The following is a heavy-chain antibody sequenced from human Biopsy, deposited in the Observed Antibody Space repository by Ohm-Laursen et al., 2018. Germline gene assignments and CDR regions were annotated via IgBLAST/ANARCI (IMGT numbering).Heavy chain of an antibody. J-gene: IGHJ5*02. V-gene: IGHV4-39*01. Sequence: TLSLTCTVSGGSVSSNTNYWAWLRQPPGKGLEWIGSIFYSGIIYYNPSLKSQVSISLATSKNQFSLNLNSVTAADTAVYYCARHPTGFWFDPWGQGTLVIVSS. CDR1: GGSVSSNTNY. CDR2: IFYSGII. CDR3: ARHPTGFWFDP.